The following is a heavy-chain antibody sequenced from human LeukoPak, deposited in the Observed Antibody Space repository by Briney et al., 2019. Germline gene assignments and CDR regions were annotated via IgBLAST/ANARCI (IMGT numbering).Heavy chain of an antibody. V-gene: IGHV3-48*03. CDR1: GFTFSSYE. J-gene: IGHJ3*02. D-gene: IGHD2-15*01. CDR3: ARDCGGGSCYGPYDAFDI. CDR2: ISSSGSTI. Sequence: GGSLRLSCAASGFTFSSYEMYWVRQAPGKGLEWVSYISSSGSTIYYADSVKGRFTISRDNAKNSLYLQMNSLRAEDTAVYYCARDCGGGSCYGPYDAFDIWGQGTMVTVSS.